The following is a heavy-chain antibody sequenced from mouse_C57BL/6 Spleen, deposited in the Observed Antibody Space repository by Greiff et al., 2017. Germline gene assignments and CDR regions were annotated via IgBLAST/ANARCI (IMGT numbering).Heavy chain of an antibody. D-gene: IGHD1-1*01. CDR2: INPSTGGT. CDR3: ARDYYGSSTAWFAY. CDR1: GYSFTGYY. Sequence: VQLKQSGPELVKPGASVKISCKASGYSFTGYYMNWVKQSPEKSLEWIGEINPSTGGTTYNQKFKAKATLTVDKSSSTAYMQLKSLTSEDSAVYYCARDYYGSSTAWFAYWGQVTLVTVSA. V-gene: IGHV1-42*01. J-gene: IGHJ3*01.